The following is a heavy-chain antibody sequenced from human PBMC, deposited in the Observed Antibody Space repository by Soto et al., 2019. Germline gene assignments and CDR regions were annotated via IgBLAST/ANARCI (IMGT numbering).Heavy chain of an antibody. Sequence: GGSLRLSCAASGFTFSSYAMSWVRQAPGKGLEWVSAISGSGGSTYYADSVKGRFTISRDNSKNTLYLQMNSLRAEDTAVYYCAKDQEFGDYGDYGTCDYWGQGTLVTVSS. V-gene: IGHV3-23*01. CDR3: AKDQEFGDYGDYGTCDY. J-gene: IGHJ4*02. CDR1: GFTFSSYA. CDR2: ISGSGGST. D-gene: IGHD4-17*01.